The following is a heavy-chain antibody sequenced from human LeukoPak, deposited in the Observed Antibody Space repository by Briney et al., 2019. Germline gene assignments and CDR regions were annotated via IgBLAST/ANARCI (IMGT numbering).Heavy chain of an antibody. D-gene: IGHD1-26*01. CDR3: AKDQAGA. CDR2: ISDDGIKK. Sequence: GGSLRLSCAASGFIFSDYAMHWVRQAPGKGLEWVAIISDDGIKKNYADSKEGRFTISRDNGKNTLYLQMNSLGAEDTAVYYCAKDQAGAWGQGTRVTVSS. CDR1: GFIFSDYA. J-gene: IGHJ5*02. V-gene: IGHV3-30*01.